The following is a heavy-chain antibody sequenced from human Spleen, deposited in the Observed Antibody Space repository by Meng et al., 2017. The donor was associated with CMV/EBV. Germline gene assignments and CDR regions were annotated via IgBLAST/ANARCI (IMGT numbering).Heavy chain of an antibody. D-gene: IGHD3/OR15-3a*01. CDR2: IRNSGATT. V-gene: IGHV3-23*01. CDR3: ARDLGDWDSYYYYGMDV. J-gene: IGHJ6*02. Sequence: GGSLRLSCEGSGFSFRSYAMSWVRQASGKGLEWVSLIRNSGATTFYADSVKGRFTISRDNAKNSLCLQMSSLRAEDTAVYYCARDLGDWDSYYYYGMDVWGQGTTVTVSS. CDR1: GFSFRSYA.